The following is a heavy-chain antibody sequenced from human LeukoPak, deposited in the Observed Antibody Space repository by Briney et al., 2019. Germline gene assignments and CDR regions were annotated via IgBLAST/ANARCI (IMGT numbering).Heavy chain of an antibody. V-gene: IGHV3-7*01. J-gene: IGHJ4*02. Sequence: GGSLRLSCAASGFTFTTYWMSWVRQAPGKGLEWVANIKKDGSEKYYVDSVKGRFTISRDNAKNSLYLQMNSLRAEDTAVYYYARDEVGATTEFDYWGQGTLVTVSS. CDR2: IKKDGSEK. CDR1: GFTFTTYW. D-gene: IGHD1-26*01. CDR3: ARDEVGATTEFDY.